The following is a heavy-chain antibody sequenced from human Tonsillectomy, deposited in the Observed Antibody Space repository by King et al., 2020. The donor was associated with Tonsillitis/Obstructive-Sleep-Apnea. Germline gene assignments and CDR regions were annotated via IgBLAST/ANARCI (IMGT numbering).Heavy chain of an antibody. CDR1: EFTFSSYE. D-gene: IGHD6-6*01. V-gene: IGHV3-48*03. CDR2: ISSSGSTI. J-gene: IGHJ4*02. CDR3: ARDIGYSSSSPNYFDY. Sequence: VQLVESGGGLVQPGGSLRLSCAASEFTFSSYEMNWVRQAPGKGLEWVSYISSSGSTIYYADSVKGRFTISRDNAKNSLYLQMNSLRAEDTAVYYCARDIGYSSSSPNYFDYWGQGTLVTVSS.